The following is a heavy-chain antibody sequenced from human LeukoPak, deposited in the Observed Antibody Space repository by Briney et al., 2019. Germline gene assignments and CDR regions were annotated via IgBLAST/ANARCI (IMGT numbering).Heavy chain of an antibody. V-gene: IGHV3-74*01. J-gene: IGHJ6*02. Sequence: GGSLRLSCAASGFTFSSYGMHWVRQAPGKGLVWVSRINSDGSSTSYAESVKGRFTISRDNAKNTLYLQMNSLRAEDTAVYYCASGGVRTVVNPYYYYYGMDVWGQGTTVTVSS. CDR2: INSDGSST. CDR3: ASGGVRTVVNPYYYYYGMDV. D-gene: IGHD4-23*01. CDR1: GFTFSSYG.